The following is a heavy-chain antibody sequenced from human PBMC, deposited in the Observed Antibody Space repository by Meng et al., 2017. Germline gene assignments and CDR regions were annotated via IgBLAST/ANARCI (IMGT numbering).Heavy chain of an antibody. J-gene: IGHJ4*02. CDR2: IDPKNGDT. CDR1: GYNFPDYY. Sequence: LVPAAAEVKKPGAPVKVSCKPSGYNFPDYYIPWVRQAPGQGLEWMGRIDPKNGDTHYAQKFQGRVTMTGDTSISTAYMDLSGLRSDDTAVYYCARDEDISAAGKLFGDYWGQGTLVTVSS. CDR3: ARDEDISAAGKLFGDY. D-gene: IGHD6-13*01. V-gene: IGHV1-2*06.